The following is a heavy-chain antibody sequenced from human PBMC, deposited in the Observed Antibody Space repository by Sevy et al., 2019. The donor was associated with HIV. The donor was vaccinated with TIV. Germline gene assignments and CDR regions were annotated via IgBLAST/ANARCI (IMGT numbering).Heavy chain of an antibody. D-gene: IGHD3-10*01. J-gene: IGHJ3*02. Sequence: SETLSLTCTVSGGSISSYYCTWIRQPAGKGLEGIGRIYTSGSTNYNPSLKSRVTMSVDTSKKQFSLNLSSVTAADTAVYYWARGGGYFDDGFDIWGQGTMVTVSS. V-gene: IGHV4-4*07. CDR3: ARGGGYFDDGFDI. CDR2: IYTSGST. CDR1: GGSISSYY.